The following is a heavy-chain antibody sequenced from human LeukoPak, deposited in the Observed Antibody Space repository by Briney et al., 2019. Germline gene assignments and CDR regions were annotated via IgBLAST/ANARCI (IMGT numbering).Heavy chain of an antibody. CDR2: INGDGMST. Sequence: GGSLRLSCAASGFTFSSYFMHWVRQAPGKGLVWVSRINGDGMSTVYADSVMGRFTISRDNAKNTLYLEMNSLRAEDTAVYDCAREHYGPDYWGQGTLVTVSS. V-gene: IGHV3-74*03. J-gene: IGHJ4*02. CDR3: AREHYGPDY. D-gene: IGHD4-17*01. CDR1: GFTFSSYF.